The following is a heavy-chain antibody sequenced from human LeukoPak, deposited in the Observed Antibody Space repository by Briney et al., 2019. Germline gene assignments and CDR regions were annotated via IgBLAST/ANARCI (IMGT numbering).Heavy chain of an antibody. J-gene: IGHJ4*02. CDR1: GFTFSSYS. CDR3: ARGNWNRENYFDY. Sequence: PGGSLRLSCAASGFTFSSYSMNWVRQAPGKGLEWVSSISSSSSYIYYADSVKGRFTISRDNAKNSLYLQMNSLRAEDTAVYYCARGNWNRENYFDYWGQGTLVTVSS. D-gene: IGHD1-20*01. CDR2: ISSSSSYI. V-gene: IGHV3-21*01.